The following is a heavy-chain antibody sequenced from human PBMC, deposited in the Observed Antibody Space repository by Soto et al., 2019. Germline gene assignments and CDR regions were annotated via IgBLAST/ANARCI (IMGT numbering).Heavy chain of an antibody. CDR1: GGSFSGYY. V-gene: IGHV4-34*01. Sequence: SETLSLTCAVYGGSFSGYYWSWIRQPPGKGLEWIGEINHSGSTNYNPSLKSRVTISVDTSKNQFSLKLSSVTAADTAVYYCARGGYYYDSSGYPDWGQGTLVTVSS. CDR3: ARGGYYYDSSGYPD. D-gene: IGHD3-22*01. CDR2: INHSGST. J-gene: IGHJ4*02.